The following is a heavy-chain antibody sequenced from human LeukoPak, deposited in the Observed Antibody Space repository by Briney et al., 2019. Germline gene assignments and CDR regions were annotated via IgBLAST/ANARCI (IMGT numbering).Heavy chain of an antibody. CDR2: INPNSGGT. V-gene: IGHV1-2*02. D-gene: IGHD6-13*01. CDR1: GYTFIAYY. CDR3: ARGRAAAGYYYYYYMDV. Sequence: ASVKVSCKASGYTFIAYYMHWVRQAPGQGLEWMGWINPNSGGTNYAQKFQGRVTMTRDTSISTAYMELSRLRSDDTAVYYCARGRAAAGYYYYYYMDVWGKGTTVTVSS. J-gene: IGHJ6*03.